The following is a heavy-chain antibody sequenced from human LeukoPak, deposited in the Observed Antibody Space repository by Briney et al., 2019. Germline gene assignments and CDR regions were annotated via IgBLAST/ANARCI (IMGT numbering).Heavy chain of an antibody. Sequence: GASVKVSCKASGYTFTSYDINWVRQATGQGLEWMGWMNPNSGNTGYAQKFQGRVTMTRNTSISTAYMELSSLRSEDTAVYYCASSDPDNYYDKGYFDLWGRGTLVTVSS. V-gene: IGHV1-8*01. CDR2: MNPNSGNT. CDR1: GYTFTSYD. CDR3: ASSDPDNYYDKGYFDL. J-gene: IGHJ2*01. D-gene: IGHD3-22*01.